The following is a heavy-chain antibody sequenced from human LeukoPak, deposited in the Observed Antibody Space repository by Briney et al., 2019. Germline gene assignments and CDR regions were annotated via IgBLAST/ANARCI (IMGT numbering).Heavy chain of an antibody. CDR2: ISWNSGSI. Sequence: GGPLRLSCAASGFTFDDYAMHWVRQAPGKGLEWVSGISWNSGSIGYADSVKGRFTISRDNAKNSLYLQMNSLRAEDTALYYCAKAPYGTGPIGYWGQGTLVTVSS. J-gene: IGHJ4*02. CDR3: AKAPYGTGPIGY. V-gene: IGHV3-9*01. D-gene: IGHD1-14*01. CDR1: GFTFDDYA.